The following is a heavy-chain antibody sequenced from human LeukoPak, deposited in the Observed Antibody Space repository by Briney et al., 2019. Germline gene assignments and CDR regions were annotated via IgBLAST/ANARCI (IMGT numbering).Heavy chain of an antibody. Sequence: GGSLRLSCAASGFTLSSYWMHWVRQAPGKGLVWVSRIKSDGRTSYADSVKGRFTISRGNAKNTVSLQMNSLRAEDTGVYYCARAPSEIGGYYPEYFRHWGQGTLVIVSS. CDR3: ARAPSEIGGYYPEYFRH. J-gene: IGHJ1*01. CDR2: IKSDGRT. V-gene: IGHV3-74*01. D-gene: IGHD3-22*01. CDR1: GFTLSSYW.